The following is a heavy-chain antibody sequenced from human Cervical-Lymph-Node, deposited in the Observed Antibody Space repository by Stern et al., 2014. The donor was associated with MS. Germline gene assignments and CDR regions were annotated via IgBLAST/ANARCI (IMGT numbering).Heavy chain of an antibody. CDR3: AAGVTVAGTWSYYYYYGMDV. J-gene: IGHJ6*02. D-gene: IGHD6-19*01. Sequence: QLVQSGPEVKKPGTSVKVSCKASGFTFTSSAVQWVRQARGQRLEWIGWIVVGSGNTNYAQKSQERVTITRDMSTSTAYMELSSLRSEDTAVYYCAAGVTVAGTWSYYYYYGMDVWGQGTTVTVSS. V-gene: IGHV1-58*03. CDR2: IVVGSGNT. CDR1: GFTFTSSA.